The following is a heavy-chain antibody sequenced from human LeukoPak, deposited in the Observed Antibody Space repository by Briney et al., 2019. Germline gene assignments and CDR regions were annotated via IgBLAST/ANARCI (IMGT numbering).Heavy chain of an antibody. V-gene: IGHV3-7*01. Sequence: GGSLRLSCAASEFTLSYYWMNWVRQAPGKGLEWVANIKQDGSEKYYVDSVKGRFTISRDNAKNSLYLQMNSLRAEDTAVYYCATSTVTEVADAFDIWGQGTMVTVSS. CDR3: ATSTVTEVADAFDI. CDR1: EFTLSYYW. CDR2: IKQDGSEK. J-gene: IGHJ3*02. D-gene: IGHD4-11*01.